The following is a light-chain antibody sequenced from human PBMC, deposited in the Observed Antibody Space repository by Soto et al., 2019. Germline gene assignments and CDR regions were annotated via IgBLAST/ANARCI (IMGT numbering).Light chain of an antibody. CDR1: LSVTSNF. V-gene: IGKV3-20*01. J-gene: IGKJ1*01. Sequence: EIVLTQSPGTLSLSPGERATLSCRASLSVTSNFIAWYQQKPGQAPRLLLYDASNRATGIPDRFSGSGSGTDFSLTISRLEPEDFAVYCCQQYGSSVWTFGQGTKVEIK. CDR2: DAS. CDR3: QQYGSSVWT.